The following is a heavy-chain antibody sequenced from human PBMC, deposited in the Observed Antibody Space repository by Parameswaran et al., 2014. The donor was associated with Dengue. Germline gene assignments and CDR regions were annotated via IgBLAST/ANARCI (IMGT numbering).Heavy chain of an antibody. Sequence: ARWIRQPPGKALEWLALIDWDDDKYYSTSLKTRLTISKDTSKNQVVLTMTNMDPVDTATYYCARDCFSFGWNWFDPWGQGTLVTVSS. J-gene: IGHJ5*02. CDR3: ARDCFSFGWNWFDP. D-gene: IGHD2-21*02. CDR2: IDWDDDK. V-gene: IGHV2-70*01.